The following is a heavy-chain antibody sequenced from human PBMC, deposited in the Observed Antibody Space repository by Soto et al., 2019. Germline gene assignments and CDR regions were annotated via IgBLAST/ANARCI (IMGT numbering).Heavy chain of an antibody. Sequence: EVQLVESGGGLVQPGRSLRLSCTASGFTFGDYAMSWFRQAPGMGLELVGFIRSKAYGGTTEYAASVKGRFTISRDDSKSIAYMQMNSLKHVATAVYYCTIFVPIVVVPAATGKSQRYDYYYYMAVWGKGTTVTVSS. CDR3: TIFVPIVVVPAATGKSQRYDYYYYMAV. J-gene: IGHJ6*03. V-gene: IGHV3-49*03. D-gene: IGHD2-2*01. CDR1: GFTFGDYA. CDR2: IRSKAYGGTT.